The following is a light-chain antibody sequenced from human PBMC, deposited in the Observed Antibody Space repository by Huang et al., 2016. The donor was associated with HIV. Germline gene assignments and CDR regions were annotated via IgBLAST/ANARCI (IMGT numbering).Light chain of an antibody. CDR1: QNLGTY. CDR3: QQRYNWPLT. J-gene: IGKJ4*01. Sequence: DIVLTQSPVTLSLSPGKRATLSCRASQNLGTYFAGYQQKPGQAPRLLIFASSNRAAGIPARFSGSGSATDFTLTISSLDPEDFAVYYCQQRYNWPLTFGGGTKVEIK. V-gene: IGKV3-11*01. CDR2: ASS.